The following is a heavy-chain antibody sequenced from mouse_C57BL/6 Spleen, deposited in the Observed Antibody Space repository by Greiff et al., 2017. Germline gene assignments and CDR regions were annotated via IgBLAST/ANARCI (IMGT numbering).Heavy chain of an antibody. J-gene: IGHJ2*01. CDR3: ARSQLRPDY. CDR1: GYTFTSYW. D-gene: IGHD3-2*02. CDR2: IDPSDSYT. Sequence: QVQLQQPGAELVRPGTSVKLSCKASGYTFTSYWMHWVKQRPGQGLEWIGVIDPSDSYTNYNQKFKGKATLTVDTSSSTAYMQLSSLTSEDSAVYYCARSQLRPDYWGQGTTLTVSS. V-gene: IGHV1-59*01.